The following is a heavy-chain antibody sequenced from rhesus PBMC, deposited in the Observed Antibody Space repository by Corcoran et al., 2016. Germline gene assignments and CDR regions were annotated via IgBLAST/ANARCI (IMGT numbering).Heavy chain of an antibody. Sequence: QVQLQESGPGVVKPSETLSLTCAVSGGSISGYYLWSWIRQPPGKGLEWIGYIYGGSGSTSYNPSLNSCVIISIATSKNQFSLKLSSVTAADTAVYYCARDIAAAGIDYWGQGVLVTVSS. D-gene: IGHD6-25*01. CDR3: ARDIAAAGIDY. J-gene: IGHJ4*01. CDR2: IYGGSGST. CDR1: GGSISGYYL. V-gene: IGHV4S7*01.